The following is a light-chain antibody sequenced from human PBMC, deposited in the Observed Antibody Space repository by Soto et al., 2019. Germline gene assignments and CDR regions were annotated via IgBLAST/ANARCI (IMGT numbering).Light chain of an antibody. J-gene: IGKJ5*01. CDR1: QSVSSSY. CDR3: QQRSSWPIT. Sequence: EIVVTQSPGTLSLSTGERATLSCRASQSVSSSYLAWYQQKPGQAPRLLIYGASSRATGIPDRFSGSGSGADFTLTISTLEPEDFAVYYCQQRSSWPITFGQGTRLEIK. V-gene: IGKV3D-20*02. CDR2: GAS.